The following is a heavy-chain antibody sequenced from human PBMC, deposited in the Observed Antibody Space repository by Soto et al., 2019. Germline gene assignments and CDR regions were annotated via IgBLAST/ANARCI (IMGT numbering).Heavy chain of an antibody. J-gene: IGHJ4*01. Sequence: SETLSLTCTVSGGSISSSSYYWGWIRQPPGKGLEWIGSIYYSGSTYYNPSLKSRVTISVDTSKNQFSLKLSSVTDADTAVYYCASTKDDFWSGQNFDYWGQGTLVTVSS. D-gene: IGHD3-3*01. CDR3: ASTKDDFWSGQNFDY. CDR2: IYYSGST. CDR1: GGSISSSSYY. V-gene: IGHV4-39*01.